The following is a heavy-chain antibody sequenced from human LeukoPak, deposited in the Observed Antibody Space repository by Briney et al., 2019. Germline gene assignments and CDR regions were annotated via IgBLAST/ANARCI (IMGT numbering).Heavy chain of an antibody. CDR3: ARGYCSGGSCYSVN. D-gene: IGHD2-15*01. CDR2: IYYSGST. V-gene: IGHV4-59*01. J-gene: IGHJ4*02. CDR1: GGSISSYY. Sequence: PSETLSLTCTVSGGSISSYYWSWIRQPPGKGLEWIGYIYYSGSTNYNPSLKSRVTISVDTSKNQFSLKLSSVTAADTAVYYCARGYCSGGSCYSVNWGQGTLVTVSS.